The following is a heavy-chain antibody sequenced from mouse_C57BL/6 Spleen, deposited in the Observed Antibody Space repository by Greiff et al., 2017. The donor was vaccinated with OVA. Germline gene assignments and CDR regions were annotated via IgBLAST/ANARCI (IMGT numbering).Heavy chain of an antibody. V-gene: IGHV1-77*01. D-gene: IGHD1-1*01. J-gene: IGHJ4*01. CDR2: FGPGSGST. Sequence: VQLQQSGAELVKPGASVKISCKASGYTFTAYYINWVKQRPGQGLEWIGKFGPGSGSTYYNEKFKGKATLTADKSSSTAYMQLSSLTSEDSAVYFCHYYGTSYAMDYWGQGTSVTVSS. CDR3: HYYGTSYAMDY. CDR1: GYTFTAYY.